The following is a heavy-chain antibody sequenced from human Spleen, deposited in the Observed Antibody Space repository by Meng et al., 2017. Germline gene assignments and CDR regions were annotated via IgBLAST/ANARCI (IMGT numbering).Heavy chain of an antibody. V-gene: IGHV3-21*01. CDR3: ARDGGSYPFDY. Sequence: GESLKISCAASEFTFSNYAMNWVRQAPGKGLEWVSCISSSSTYIYYADSVKGRFTISRDNAKNSLYLQMNSLRAEDTAVYYCARDGGSYPFDYWGQGMLVTVSS. J-gene: IGHJ4*02. CDR2: ISSSSTYI. D-gene: IGHD1-26*01. CDR1: EFTFSNYA.